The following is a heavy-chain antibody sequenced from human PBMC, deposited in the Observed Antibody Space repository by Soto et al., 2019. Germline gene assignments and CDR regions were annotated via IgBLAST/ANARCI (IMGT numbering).Heavy chain of an antibody. D-gene: IGHD1-1*01. J-gene: IGHJ4*02. CDR3: ARSNVVQNFDN. CDR1: GYTFTDYY. CDR2: IKPNSGGT. Sequence: QVQLVQSGAEVKKPGASVKVSCKASGYTFTDYYMHWVRQAPGQGLEWMGWIKPNSGGTNYAQKLQGRVTMTRDTSISTAYMELSRLRSDDTAVYYCARSNVVQNFDNWGQGTLVTVSS. V-gene: IGHV1-2*02.